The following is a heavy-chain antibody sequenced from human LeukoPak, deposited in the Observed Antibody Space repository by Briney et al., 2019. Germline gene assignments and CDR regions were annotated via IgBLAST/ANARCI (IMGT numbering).Heavy chain of an antibody. D-gene: IGHD6-19*01. CDR3: AKDSSGYSSGWKES. Sequence: GGSLRLSCSASGFTFSSYAMHWVRQAPGKGLEYVSAISSNGGSTYYADSVKGRFTISRDNSKNTLYLQMNSLRAEDTAVYYCAKDSSGYSSGWKESWGQGTLVTVSS. V-gene: IGHV3-64*04. CDR1: GFTFSSYA. J-gene: IGHJ5*02. CDR2: ISSNGGST.